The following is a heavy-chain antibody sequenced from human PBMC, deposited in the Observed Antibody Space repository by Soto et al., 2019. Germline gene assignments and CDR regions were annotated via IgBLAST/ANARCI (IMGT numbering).Heavy chain of an antibody. CDR1: GGTFSSYT. J-gene: IGHJ6*02. CDR3: ARGQYSSGWRSYGMDV. CDR2: IIPILGIA. V-gene: IGHV1-69*02. D-gene: IGHD6-19*01. Sequence: QVQLVQSGAEVKKPGSSVKVSCKASGGTFSSYTISWVRQAPGQGLEWMGRIIPILGIANYAQKIQGRVTITADKSTSSAYMELSSLRSEDTAVYYCARGQYSSGWRSYGMDVWGQGTTVTVSS.